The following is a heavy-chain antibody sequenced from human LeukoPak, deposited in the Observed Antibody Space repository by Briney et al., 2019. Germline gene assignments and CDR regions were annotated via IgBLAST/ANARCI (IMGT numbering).Heavy chain of an antibody. CDR3: AKGSVSRIT. CDR2: ISGSGAST. V-gene: IGHV3-23*01. D-gene: IGHD1-20*01. Sequence: PGGSLRLSCAASGFTFSSRAMSWARQAPGKGLEWVSAISGSGASTYYADSVKGRFTISRDNSKNTLYLQMNSLRAEDTAVYYCAKGSVSRITWGQGTLVTVSS. J-gene: IGHJ5*02. CDR1: GFTFSSRA.